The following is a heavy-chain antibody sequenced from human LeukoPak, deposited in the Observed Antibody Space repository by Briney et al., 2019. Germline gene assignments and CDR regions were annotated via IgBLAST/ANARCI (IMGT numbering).Heavy chain of an antibody. J-gene: IGHJ3*02. V-gene: IGHV3-23*01. D-gene: IGHD3-10*01. CDR2: ISGSGGST. CDR1: GFTFSSYA. Sequence: GGSLRLSCAASGFTFSSYAMSWVRQAPGKGLEWVSAISGSGGSTYHADSVKGRFTISRDNAKNSLYLQMNSLRAEDTAVYYCARGSRDDAFDIWGQGTMVTVSS. CDR3: ARGSRDDAFDI.